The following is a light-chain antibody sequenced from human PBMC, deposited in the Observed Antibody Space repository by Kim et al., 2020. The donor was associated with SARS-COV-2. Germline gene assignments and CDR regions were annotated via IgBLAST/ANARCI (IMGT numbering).Light chain of an antibody. CDR1: SSDVGNYNL. V-gene: IGLV2-23*02. CDR2: EVS. Sequence: QPITLSCTGTSSDVGNYNLVSWYQQYPGKAPKLMIYEVSKLPSGVSNRFSGSKSGNTASLTISGLQAEDEADYYCCSYAGSSTFVVFGGGTQLTVL. J-gene: IGLJ2*01. CDR3: CSYAGSSTFVV.